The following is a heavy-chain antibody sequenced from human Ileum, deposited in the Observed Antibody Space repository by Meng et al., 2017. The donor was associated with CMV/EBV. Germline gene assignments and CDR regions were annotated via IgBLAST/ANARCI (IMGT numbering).Heavy chain of an antibody. Sequence: QVDLVQSGAEVKKPGASVKVSCKASGYNFRGYYIQWVRQAPGQGLEWMGWLNPKSDRAKYAEKFQGRVTMTRDTSTSIVYMEMSSLRSDDTAVYYCARGVRVGTSREFYFDYWGQGTLVTVSS. V-gene: IGHV1-2*02. CDR1: GYNFRGYY. J-gene: IGHJ4*02. CDR2: LNPKSDRA. D-gene: IGHD1-26*01. CDR3: ARGVRVGTSREFYFDY.